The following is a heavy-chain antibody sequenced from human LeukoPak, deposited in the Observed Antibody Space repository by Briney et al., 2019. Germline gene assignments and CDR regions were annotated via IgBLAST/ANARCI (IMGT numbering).Heavy chain of an antibody. CDR1: GGSISSDDYC. J-gene: IGHJ6*02. Sequence: SETLSLTCSVSGGSISSDDYCWNWIRQHPGKGLEWIGYIYYSGSTYYNPSLKSRVALSVDTSKNQFSLKLSSLTAADTAVYYCAKGDNLGMTTVTTGSYYYGMDVWGQGTTVTVSS. CDR2: IYYSGST. CDR3: AKGDNLGMTTVTTGSYYYGMDV. V-gene: IGHV4-31*03. D-gene: IGHD4-17*01.